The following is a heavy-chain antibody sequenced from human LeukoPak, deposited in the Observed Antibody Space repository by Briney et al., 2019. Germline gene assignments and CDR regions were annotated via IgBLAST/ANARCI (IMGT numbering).Heavy chain of an antibody. V-gene: IGHV4-59*01. Sequence: SETLSLTCTVSGGSISSYYWSWIRQPPGKGLWWNGYIYDSRSTNYNPSLKNRVTISVDTSKNQFSLKLSSVTAADTAVYYCAAYDSSGYYWGQGTLVTVSS. CDR1: GGSISSYY. CDR2: IYDSRST. J-gene: IGHJ4*02. D-gene: IGHD3-22*01. CDR3: AAYDSSGYY.